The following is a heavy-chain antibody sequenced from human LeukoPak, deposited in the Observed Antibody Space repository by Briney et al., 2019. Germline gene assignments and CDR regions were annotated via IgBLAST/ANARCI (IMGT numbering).Heavy chain of an antibody. D-gene: IGHD2-2*02. CDR2: INHSGST. Sequence: SETLSLPWAVYGGSFSGYYWSWIRQPPGKGLEWIGEINHSGSTNYNPSLKSRVTISVDTSKNQFSLKLSSVTAADTAVYYCARAPGPQVPAAISPELWFDPWGQGTLVTVYS. J-gene: IGHJ5*02. V-gene: IGHV4-34*01. CDR1: GGSFSGYY. CDR3: ARAPGPQVPAAISPELWFDP.